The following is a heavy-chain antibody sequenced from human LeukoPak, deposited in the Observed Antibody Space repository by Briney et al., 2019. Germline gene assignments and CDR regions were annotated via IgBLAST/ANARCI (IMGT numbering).Heavy chain of an antibody. V-gene: IGHV1-69*05. CDR1: GGTFSSYA. D-gene: IGHD3-3*01. CDR3: ARAPLDFRSGYFNGYYMDG. Sequence: GASVKVSCKASGGTFSSYAISWVRQAPGQGLEWMGGIIPIFGTADYAQKFQGRVTMTTDESTSTAYMELSSLRSEDTAVDYCARAPLDFRSGYFNGYYMDGWGKGTTVTVAS. CDR2: IIPIFGTA. J-gene: IGHJ6*03.